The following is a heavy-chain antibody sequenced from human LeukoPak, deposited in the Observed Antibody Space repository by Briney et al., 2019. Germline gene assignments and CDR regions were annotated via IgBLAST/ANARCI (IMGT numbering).Heavy chain of an antibody. CDR3: ARTTSIALRRPFDY. CDR1: EFTFSGYW. V-gene: IGHV3-7*03. Sequence: PGGSLRLSCAASEFTFSGYWMSWVRQAPGKGLEWVANIKQDGSEKYYVDSVKGRFTVSRDNAKNSLYLQMNSLRAEDTAVYYRARTTSIALRRPFDYWGQGTLVTVSS. D-gene: IGHD6-6*01. J-gene: IGHJ4*02. CDR2: IKQDGSEK.